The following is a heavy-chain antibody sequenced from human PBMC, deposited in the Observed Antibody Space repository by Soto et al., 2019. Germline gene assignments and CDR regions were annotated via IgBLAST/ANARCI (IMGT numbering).Heavy chain of an antibody. CDR1: GFTVSNYA. CDR3: AKVFYYYESSGYYYFDY. J-gene: IGHJ4*02. V-gene: IGHV3-23*01. CDR2: ISVSGSTI. Sequence: GGSLRLSCADSGFTVSNYAVSWVRHAPGQGPEWISSISVSGSTIYYADAVQGRFTIPRDNSKNPLYLQMSSLRAEDRAVYYSAKVFYYYESSGYYYFDYWGQGTLVTVSS. D-gene: IGHD3-22*01.